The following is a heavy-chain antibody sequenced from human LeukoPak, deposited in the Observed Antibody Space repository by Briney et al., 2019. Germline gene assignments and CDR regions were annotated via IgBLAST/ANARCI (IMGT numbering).Heavy chain of an antibody. V-gene: IGHV1-69*02. Sequence: SVKVSCKASGGTFSSYTISWVRQAPGQGLEWMGRIIPILGIANYAQKFQGRVTITADKSTSTAYMELSSLRSEDTAVYYCARGSGGVAVAGNGFLSYYYYMDVWGKGTTVTVSS. D-gene: IGHD6-19*01. CDR3: ARGSGGVAVAGNGFLSYYYYMDV. J-gene: IGHJ6*03. CDR1: GGTFSSYT. CDR2: IIPILGIA.